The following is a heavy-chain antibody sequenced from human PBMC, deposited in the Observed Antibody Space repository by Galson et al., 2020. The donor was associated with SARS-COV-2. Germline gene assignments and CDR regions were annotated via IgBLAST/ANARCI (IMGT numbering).Heavy chain of an antibody. Sequence: GGSLRLSCAASGFTFSSYSMNWVRQAPGKGLEWVSSISRRSSYIYYADSVKGRFTISRDNAKNSLYLQMNSLRAEDTAVYYCAREYSGSYWPATDYWGQGTLVTVSS. CDR2: ISRRSSYI. D-gene: IGHD1-26*01. CDR3: AREYSGSYWPATDY. CDR1: GFTFSSYS. J-gene: IGHJ4*02. V-gene: IGHV3-21*01.